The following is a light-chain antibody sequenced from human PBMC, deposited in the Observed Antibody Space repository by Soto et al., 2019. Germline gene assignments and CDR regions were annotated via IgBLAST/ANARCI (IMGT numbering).Light chain of an antibody. Sequence: QSVLTQSPSASASLGASVKLTCVLSSGHSNYAVAWHQQQPEKGPRYLMRLNSDGSHNRGDGIPDRFSGSSSGTERYLTISRPQSEDEADYYCQTWGTGTVIFGGGTKVTVL. CDR3: QTWGTGTVI. V-gene: IGLV4-69*01. J-gene: IGLJ2*01. CDR2: LNSDGSH. CDR1: SGHSNYA.